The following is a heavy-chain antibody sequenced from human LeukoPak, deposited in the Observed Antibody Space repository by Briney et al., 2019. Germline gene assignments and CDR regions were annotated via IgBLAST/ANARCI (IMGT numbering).Heavy chain of an antibody. D-gene: IGHD6-13*01. CDR2: MNPNSGNT. CDR1: GDTFTIND. Sequence: ASVTVSFKASGDTFTINDINWVRQAAGQGGEGVGWMNPNSGNTGYAQKFQGRVTMTRNTSISTAYMELTNLSSEDTAVYYCARVTAAGTWAFDIWGQGTTVTVSA. J-gene: IGHJ3*02. CDR3: ARVTAAGTWAFDI. V-gene: IGHV1-8*01.